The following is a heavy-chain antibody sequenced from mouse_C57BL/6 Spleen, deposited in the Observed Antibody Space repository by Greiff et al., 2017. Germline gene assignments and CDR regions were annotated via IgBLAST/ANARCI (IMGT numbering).Heavy chain of an antibody. J-gene: IGHJ4*01. Sequence: LVESGPELVKPGASVKISCKASGYAFSSSWMNWVKQRPGKGLEWIGRIYPGDGDTNYNGKFKGKATLTADKSSSTAYMQLSSLTSEDSAVYFCAREGDGYYLYYAMDYWGQGTSVTVSS. CDR2: IYPGDGDT. V-gene: IGHV1-82*01. CDR1: GYAFSSSW. D-gene: IGHD2-3*01. CDR3: AREGDGYYLYYAMDY.